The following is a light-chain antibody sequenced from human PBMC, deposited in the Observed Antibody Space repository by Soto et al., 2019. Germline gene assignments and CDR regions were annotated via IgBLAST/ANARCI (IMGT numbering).Light chain of an antibody. CDR2: DAV. CDR1: QSVTGTN. J-gene: IGKJ2*01. V-gene: IGKV3-20*01. Sequence: EIVFTQSPCTLSLSPGEGATLSCRASQSVTGTNLAWYQQRAGQAPRLLIYDAVRRATGIPDRFSGSGSGTDFTLTISRLEPEDFAVYYCHQYGSSLGTFGQGTKVDIK. CDR3: HQYGSSLGT.